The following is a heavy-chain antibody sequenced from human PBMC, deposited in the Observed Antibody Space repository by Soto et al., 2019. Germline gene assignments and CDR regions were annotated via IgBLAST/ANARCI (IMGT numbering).Heavy chain of an antibody. D-gene: IGHD1-1*01. CDR2: INHSGST. J-gene: IGHJ5*02. V-gene: IGHV4-34*01. CDR1: GGSFSGYY. CDR3: ARVLGWATTYSWFDP. Sequence: QVQLQQWGAGLLKPSETLSLTCAVYGGSFSGYYWSWIRQPPGKGLEWIGEINHSGSTNYNPSLKRRVSISVDTSRNQFSLKLSSAPAADTAVYYCARVLGWATTYSWFDPWGQGTLVTVS.